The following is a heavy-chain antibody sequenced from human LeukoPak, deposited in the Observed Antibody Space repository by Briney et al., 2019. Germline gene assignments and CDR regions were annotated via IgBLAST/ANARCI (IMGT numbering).Heavy chain of an antibody. Sequence: ASVKVSCKASGYSLTSYDMHWVRQAPGERLEWMGWINAGNGNTKYSQKFQGRVTMTRNTSISTAYMELSSLRSEDTAVYYCARAPGGYYDSSGSFDYWGQGTLVTVSS. D-gene: IGHD3-22*01. CDR2: INAGNGNT. V-gene: IGHV1-3*01. J-gene: IGHJ4*02. CDR3: ARAPGGYYDSSGSFDY. CDR1: GYSLTSYD.